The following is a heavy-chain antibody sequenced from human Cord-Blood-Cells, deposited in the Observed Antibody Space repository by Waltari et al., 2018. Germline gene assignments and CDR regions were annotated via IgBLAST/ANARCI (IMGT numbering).Heavy chain of an antibody. Sequence: QVQLQQWGAGLLKPSETLSLTCAVYGGSFSGYYWSWIRQPPGKGLEWSGEINHSGSTNYNPSLKSRVTISVDTSKNQFSLKLSSVTAADTAVYYCARGGPYQPGYSSSWYYYYYGMDVWGQGP. V-gene: IGHV4-34*01. D-gene: IGHD6-13*01. CDR2: INHSGST. CDR3: ARGGPYQPGYSSSWYYYYYGMDV. J-gene: IGHJ6*02. CDR1: GGSFSGYY.